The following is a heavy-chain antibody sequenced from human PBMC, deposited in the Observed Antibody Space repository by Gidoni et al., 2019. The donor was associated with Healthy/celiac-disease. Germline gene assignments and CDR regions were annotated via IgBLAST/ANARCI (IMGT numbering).Heavy chain of an antibody. D-gene: IGHD6-13*01. CDR2: ISGSGGST. CDR1: GFTFSSYA. V-gene: IGHV3-23*01. Sequence: EVQLLESGGGLVQPGGSLRLSCSASGFTFSSYAMGWVRQAPGMGLEWVSAISGSGGSTYYADSVKGRFTISRDNSKNTLYLQMNSLRAEDTAVYYCAKTGGRGPSSWYVRWGQGTLVTVSS. CDR3: AKTGGRGPSSWYVR. J-gene: IGHJ4*02.